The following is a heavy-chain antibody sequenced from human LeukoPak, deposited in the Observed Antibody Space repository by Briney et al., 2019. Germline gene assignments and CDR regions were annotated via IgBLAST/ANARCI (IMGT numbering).Heavy chain of an antibody. CDR1: GFTFSSYA. Sequence: GGSLRLSCAASGFTFSSYAMSWVRQAPGKGLEWVSAISRGGGTTYYADSVKGRLTISRDNSKNTLYLQMTSLRAEDTAVYYCAKTSRAYSNYDSPFDYWGQGTLVTVSS. J-gene: IGHJ4*02. CDR3: AKTSRAYSNYDSPFDY. CDR2: ISRGGGTT. V-gene: IGHV3-23*01. D-gene: IGHD5-12*01.